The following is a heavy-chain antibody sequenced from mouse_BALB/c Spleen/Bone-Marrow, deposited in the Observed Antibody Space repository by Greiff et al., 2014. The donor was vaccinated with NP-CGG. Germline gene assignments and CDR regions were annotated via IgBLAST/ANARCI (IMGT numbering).Heavy chain of an antibody. D-gene: IGHD2-12*01. CDR3: NAWGDDDYYAMDY. CDR2: IDPENGDT. Sequence: EVQLQESGAELVRSGASVRLSCTASGFNIKDYYVHWVKQRPEQGLEWIGWIDPENGDTEYAQKFQGEATMTADTSSNTAYLHLSSLTSEDTAVSYGNAWGDDDYYAMDYWGQGTSVTVSS. CDR1: GFNIKDYY. V-gene: IGHV14-4*02. J-gene: IGHJ4*01.